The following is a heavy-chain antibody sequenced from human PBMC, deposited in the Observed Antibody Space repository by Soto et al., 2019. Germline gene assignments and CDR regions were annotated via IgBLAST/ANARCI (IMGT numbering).Heavy chain of an antibody. D-gene: IGHD2-15*01. CDR1: GYTFTSYG. Sequence: QVQLVQSGAEVKKPGASVKVSCKASGYTFTSYGINWLRQAPGQGLEWVGWISAHNGNTKYAQNLQGRVSMTPVSSSSTAYMELGSLRSDVTPPYYCARAHYLSGSSCYPGATDYLGQGTLVTVSS. CDR2: ISAHNGNT. CDR3: ARAHYLSGSSCYPGATDY. J-gene: IGHJ4*02. V-gene: IGHV1-18*01.